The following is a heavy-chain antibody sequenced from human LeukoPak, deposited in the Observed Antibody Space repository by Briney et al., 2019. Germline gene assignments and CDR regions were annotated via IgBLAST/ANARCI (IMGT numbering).Heavy chain of an antibody. CDR1: GASVSSASY. V-gene: IGHV4-61*01. CDR3: ARSRAFNSGAFDP. J-gene: IGHJ5*02. D-gene: IGHD1-26*01. Sequence: SETLSPTCTVSGASVSSASYWSWIRQPPGKGVEWIAHIYNGVNTNYNPSLKSRVTISVDTSKNQFSLRLNPVTAADTAVYYCARSRAFNSGAFDPWGQGSLVTVSS. CDR2: IYNGVNT.